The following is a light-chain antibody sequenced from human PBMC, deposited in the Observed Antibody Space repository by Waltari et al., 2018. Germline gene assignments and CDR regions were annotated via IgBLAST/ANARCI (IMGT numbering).Light chain of an antibody. Sequence: QSALTQPASVPGPPGQSITIPCTGPSSDVGGYYHASWYQQHPGKAPQRMIYEASNRPSGVSNRFSGSKSGNTASLTISGLQAEDEADYYCSSYTSSSTVVFGGGTKLTVL. J-gene: IGLJ2*01. V-gene: IGLV2-14*01. CDR1: SSDVGGYYH. CDR2: EAS. CDR3: SSYTSSSTVV.